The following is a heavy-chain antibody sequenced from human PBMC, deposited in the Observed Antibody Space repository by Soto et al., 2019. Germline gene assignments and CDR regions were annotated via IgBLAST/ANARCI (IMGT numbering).Heavy chain of an antibody. CDR2: IYHSGST. CDR1: GGSISSSNW. D-gene: IGHD3-3*01. J-gene: IGHJ3*02. CDR3: ARLGDFWSGYIRAHAFDI. Sequence: QVQLQESGPGLVKPSGTLSLTCAVSGGSISSSNWWSWVRQPPGKGLEWIGEIYHSGSTNYNPSLKSRVTISVDKSKNQFPLKLSSVTAADTAVYYCARLGDFWSGYIRAHAFDIWGQGTMVTVSS. V-gene: IGHV4-4*02.